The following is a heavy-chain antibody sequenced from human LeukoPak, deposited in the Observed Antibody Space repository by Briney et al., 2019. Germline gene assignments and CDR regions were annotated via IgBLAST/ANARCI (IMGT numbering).Heavy chain of an antibody. Sequence: GGSLNLTCAASGFTFSTYDMRWVRQPRGKGREGVSVIPERGSSKFYVDGVKGRFTISRDNSKNTVYLQVKSLSAEDTAVYCCAKVGSIRYYFDYWGQGTLVTVSS. CDR3: AKVGSIRYYFDY. V-gene: IGHV3-23*01. D-gene: IGHD3-10*01. CDR1: GFTFSTYD. CDR2: IPERGSSK. J-gene: IGHJ4*02.